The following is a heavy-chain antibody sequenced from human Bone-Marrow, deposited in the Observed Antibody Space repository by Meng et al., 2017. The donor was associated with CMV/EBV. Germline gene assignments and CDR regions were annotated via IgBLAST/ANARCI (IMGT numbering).Heavy chain of an antibody. Sequence: CKASGGTFSSYTISWVRQVPGQGLEWMGRIIPILGIANYAQKFQGRVTITADKSTSTAYMELSSLRSEDTAVYYCARDKIVGSWYDYWGQGTLVTVSS. CDR3: ARDKIVGSWYDY. CDR2: IIPILGIA. D-gene: IGHD6-13*01. V-gene: IGHV1-69*04. CDR1: GGTFSSYT. J-gene: IGHJ4*02.